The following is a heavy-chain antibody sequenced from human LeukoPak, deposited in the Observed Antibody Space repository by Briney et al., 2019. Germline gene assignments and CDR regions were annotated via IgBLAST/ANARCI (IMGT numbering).Heavy chain of an antibody. CDR3: ARDRVGYGYNYGMDV. J-gene: IGHJ6*02. CDR2: IYTDRST. CDR1: EFSVSTDY. V-gene: IGHV3-53*01. D-gene: IGHD4-17*01. Sequence: GGSLRLSCAASEFSVSTDYMSWVRQAPGKGLEWVSVIYTDRSTYYADSVKGRFTISRDNSKNTLQLQMNGLRVEDTAVYYCARDRVGYGYNYGMDVWGQGTTVTVSS.